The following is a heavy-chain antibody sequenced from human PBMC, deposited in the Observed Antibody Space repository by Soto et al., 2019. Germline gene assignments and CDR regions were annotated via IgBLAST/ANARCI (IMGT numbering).Heavy chain of an antibody. CDR2: ISGSGGST. CDR3: AKELGRLVSYYYYGMDV. D-gene: IGHD3-9*01. CDR1: GFTFSSYA. Sequence: QAGGSLRLSCAASGFTFSSYAMSWVRQAPGKGLEWVSAISGSGGSTYYADSVKGRFTISRDNSKNTLYLQMNSLRAEDTAVYYCAKELGRLVSYYYYGMDVWGQGTTVTVSS. V-gene: IGHV3-23*01. J-gene: IGHJ6*02.